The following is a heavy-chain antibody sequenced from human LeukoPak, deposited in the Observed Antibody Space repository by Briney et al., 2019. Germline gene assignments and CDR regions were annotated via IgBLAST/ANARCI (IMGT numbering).Heavy chain of an antibody. CDR1: GFTFSSYA. V-gene: IGHV3-23*01. J-gene: IGHJ4*02. CDR2: ISGSGGST. CDR3: AKDSLTPVRGVILPYYFDY. D-gene: IGHD3-10*02. Sequence: GGSLRLSCAASGFTFSSYAMSWFRQAPGKGLEWVSAISGSGGSTYYADSVKGRFTISRVNSKNTLYLQINSLRADDTAVYYGAKDSLTPVRGVILPYYFDYWGQGTLVTVSS.